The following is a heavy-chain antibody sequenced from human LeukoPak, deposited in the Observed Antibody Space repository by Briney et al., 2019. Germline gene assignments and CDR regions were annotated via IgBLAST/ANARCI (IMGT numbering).Heavy chain of an antibody. V-gene: IGHV3-21*01. J-gene: IGHJ3*02. CDR3: ARGITIFGVVNDAFDI. Sequence: GGSLRLSCAASGFTFSSYSMSWVRQAPGKGLEWVSSISSSSTYKYYADSVKGRFTISRDNANNSLYLQMNSLRAEDTAVYYCARGITIFGVVNDAFDIWGQGTMVTVSS. CDR2: ISSSSTYK. D-gene: IGHD3-3*01. CDR1: GFTFSSYS.